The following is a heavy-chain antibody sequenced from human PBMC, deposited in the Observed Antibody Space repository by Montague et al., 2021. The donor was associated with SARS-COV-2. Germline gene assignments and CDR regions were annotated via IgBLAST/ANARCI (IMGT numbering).Heavy chain of an antibody. D-gene: IGHD3-22*01. J-gene: IGHJ4*02. V-gene: IGHV3-23*03. CDR3: AKTHRYYNRNFDY. CDR2: IYSGGSST. Sequence: RSLSLAASGFTFDSYAMSWVRQAPGKGLEWVSIIYSGGSSTYYADSVKGRFTISRDNSKNTLYLQMNSMIAEDTAVYYCAKTHRYYNRNFDYWGQGTLVTVSS. CDR1: GFTFDSYA.